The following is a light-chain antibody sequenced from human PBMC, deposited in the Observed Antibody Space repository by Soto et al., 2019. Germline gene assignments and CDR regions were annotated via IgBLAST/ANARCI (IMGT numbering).Light chain of an antibody. CDR2: GAS. Sequence: IVMTQSPATLSVSPGERSTLSCRASQSVSSNLAWYQQKPGQAPRLLIFGASIRATGVPAMFSAGGSGTEFTLTISSMQSEDFAIYYCQQYNDWPTYTFGQGTNRDSK. CDR1: QSVSSN. V-gene: IGKV3-15*01. J-gene: IGKJ2*01. CDR3: QQYNDWPTYT.